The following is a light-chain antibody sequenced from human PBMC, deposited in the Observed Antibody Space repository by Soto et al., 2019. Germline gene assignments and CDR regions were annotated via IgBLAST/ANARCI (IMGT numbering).Light chain of an antibody. V-gene: IGLV2-14*01. J-gene: IGLJ3*02. CDR1: SSDVGGYNY. CDR3: SSYTSSSTLLV. CDR2: EVS. Sequence: QSALTQPASVSGSLGQSITISCTGTSSDVGGYNYVSWYQQHPGKAPKLMIYEVSNRPSGVSNRFSGSKSGNTASLTISGLQAEDEADYYCSSYTSSSTLLVFGGGTKVTVL.